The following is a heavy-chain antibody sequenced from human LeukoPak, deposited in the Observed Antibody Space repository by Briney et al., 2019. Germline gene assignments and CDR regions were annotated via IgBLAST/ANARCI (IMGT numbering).Heavy chain of an antibody. CDR3: ARGRRILGGPENAGDFFDF. V-gene: IGHV1-2*02. J-gene: IGHJ4*01. CDR2: INPNSGAT. D-gene: IGHD3-16*01. Sequence: GASVKVSCKASGYTFTGYYIHWVRQAPGQGLEWMGWINPNSGATHFAQNLQARVSMTRDTSIATAYLDLTGLTSDDTAVYYCARGRRILGGPENAGDFFDFWGQGTLVTVSS. CDR1: GYTFTGYY.